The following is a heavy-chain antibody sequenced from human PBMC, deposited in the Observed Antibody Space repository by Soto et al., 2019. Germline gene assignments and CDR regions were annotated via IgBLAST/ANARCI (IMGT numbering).Heavy chain of an antibody. D-gene: IGHD6-19*01. CDR3: ARAVAVPADFDY. V-gene: IGHV1-3*05. J-gene: IGHJ4*02. CDR1: GYSFTSYA. CDR2: INAGNGNT. Sequence: QVQLVQSGAEEKKPGASVKVSCKASGYSFTSYAMHWVRQAPGQGLEWMGGINAGNGNTKYSQKFQGRVTITRDTSASTAYMDLSSLRSEDTALYYCARAVAVPADFDYWGQGTLVTVSS.